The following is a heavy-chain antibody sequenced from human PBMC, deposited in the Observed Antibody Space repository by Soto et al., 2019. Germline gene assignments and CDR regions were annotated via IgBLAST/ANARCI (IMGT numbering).Heavy chain of an antibody. Sequence: SDTLSLTCAVYGGSISGYYWSWIRQPPGKGLEWIGEINHSGSTNYNPSLKSRVTISVDTSKNQFSLKLSSVTAADTAVYYCERGGTAMDTYYFDYWGQGTLVTVSS. V-gene: IGHV4-34*01. J-gene: IGHJ4*02. CDR1: GGSISGYY. D-gene: IGHD5-18*01. CDR2: INHSGST. CDR3: ERGGTAMDTYYFDY.